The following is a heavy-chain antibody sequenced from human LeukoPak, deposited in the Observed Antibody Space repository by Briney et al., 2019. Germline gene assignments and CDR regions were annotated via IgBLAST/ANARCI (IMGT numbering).Heavy chain of an antibody. CDR2: ISGSGGST. CDR1: GFTFSSYA. Sequence: SGGSLRLSCAASGFTFSSYAMSWVRQAPGKGLEWVSAISGSGGSTYYADSVKGRFTISRDNSKNTLYLQMNSLRAEDTAVYYCAKDAQGLVRGGIYFDFWGQGSLVTVSS. V-gene: IGHV3-23*01. D-gene: IGHD6-19*01. CDR3: AKDAQGLVRGGIYFDF. J-gene: IGHJ4*02.